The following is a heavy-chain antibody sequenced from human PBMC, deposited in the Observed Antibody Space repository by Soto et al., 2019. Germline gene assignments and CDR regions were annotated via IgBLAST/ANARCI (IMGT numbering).Heavy chain of an antibody. CDR1: GGTFNFYS. J-gene: IGHJ4*02. V-gene: IGHV1-69*02. D-gene: IGHD3-10*01. CDR2: VIPMVGMS. Sequence: QVQLVQSGAEVKKPGSSVKVSCTASGGTFNFYSISWVRQAPGQGLEWVGRVIPMVGMSEYAQKFQGRVTITANKSTSTAYMNLRSLRSEDTAVYYCATNYGSGSAHFDYWCQGTLVTVSS. CDR3: ATNYGSGSAHFDY.